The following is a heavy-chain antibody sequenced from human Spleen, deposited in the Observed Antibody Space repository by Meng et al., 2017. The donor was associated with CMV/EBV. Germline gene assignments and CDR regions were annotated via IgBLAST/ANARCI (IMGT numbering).Heavy chain of an antibody. CDR1: GFTFSDYY. Sequence: GESLKISCEASGFTFSDYYMTWIRQAPGRGLEWLSYISGSGTTISYADSVKGRFTISRDNAQNSLYLQINTLRAEDTAIYYCARVETSASFYYYYGIDVWGQGTTVTVSS. V-gene: IGHV3-11*01. CDR2: ISGSGTTI. D-gene: IGHD1-26*01. CDR3: ARVETSASFYYYYGIDV. J-gene: IGHJ6*02.